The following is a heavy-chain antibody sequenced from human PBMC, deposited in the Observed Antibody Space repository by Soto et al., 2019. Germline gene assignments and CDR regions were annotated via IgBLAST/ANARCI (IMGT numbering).Heavy chain of an antibody. CDR1: GCRCSEHA. CDR3: SRGSFGYYGP. D-gene: IGHD2-2*03. V-gene: IGHV3-49*04. J-gene: IGHJ5*02. CDR2: IRNTPYGGTT. Sequence: LRLSCNCSGCRCSEHAITWARQASGKGLEWVGFIRNTPYGGTTDYAASVRGGFNISRDDSESIAYLQMNSLKNEDSGVYYCSRGSFGYYGPWGPGTLVTDAS.